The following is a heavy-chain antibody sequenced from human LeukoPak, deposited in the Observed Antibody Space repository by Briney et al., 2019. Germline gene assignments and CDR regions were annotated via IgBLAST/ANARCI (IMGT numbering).Heavy chain of an antibody. CDR1: GYTFTSYG. D-gene: IGHD1-20*01. Sequence: GASVKVSCKASGYTFTSYGIRWVRQAPGQGLEWMGWISAYNGNTNYAQKLQGRVTMTTDTSTSTAYMELRSLRSDDTAVYYCASSMAYDWNPAEWGQCTLVTVSS. CDR3: ASSMAYDWNPAE. V-gene: IGHV1-18*01. J-gene: IGHJ1*01. CDR2: ISAYNGNT.